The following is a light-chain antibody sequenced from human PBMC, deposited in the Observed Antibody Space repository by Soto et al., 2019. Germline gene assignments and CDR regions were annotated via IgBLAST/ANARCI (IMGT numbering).Light chain of an antibody. CDR3: QQYENWPRT. Sequence: EIVMKQSPATLSVSPGERATLSCRASQSVSSNLAWYQQKPGQAPRLLIYGASTRATGIAARFGCRGSGTEFTLTISSLQSEDFAVYYCQQYENWPRTCGQGTKVEVQ. CDR1: QSVSSN. J-gene: IGKJ1*01. CDR2: GAS. V-gene: IGKV3-15*01.